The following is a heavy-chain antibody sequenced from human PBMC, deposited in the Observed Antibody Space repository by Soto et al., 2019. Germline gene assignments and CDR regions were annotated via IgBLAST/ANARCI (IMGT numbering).Heavy chain of an antibody. CDR2: IYYSGST. D-gene: IGHD2-15*01. Sequence: SETLSLTCTVSGGSISSYYWSWIRQPPGKGLEWIGYIYYSGSTNYNPSLKSRVTISVDTSKNQFSLKLSSVTAADTAVYYCARDLGTPSYYGMDVWGQATTVTVS. CDR1: GGSISSYY. J-gene: IGHJ6*02. V-gene: IGHV4-59*01. CDR3: ARDLGTPSYYGMDV.